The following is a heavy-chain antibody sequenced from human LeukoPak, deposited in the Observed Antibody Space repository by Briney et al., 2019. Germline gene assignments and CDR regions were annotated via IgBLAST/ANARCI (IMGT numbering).Heavy chain of an antibody. CDR3: ARDLKDGYPDY. J-gene: IGHJ4*01. CDR1: GFTFSSYG. Sequence: PGGSLRLSCAASGFTFSSYGMHWVRQAPGKGLEWVAVISYDGSNKYYADSVKGRFTISRDNSKNTLYLQMNSLRAEDTAVYYCARDLKDGYPDYWGHGTLVTVSS. CDR2: ISYDGSNK. V-gene: IGHV3-30*03. D-gene: IGHD5-24*01.